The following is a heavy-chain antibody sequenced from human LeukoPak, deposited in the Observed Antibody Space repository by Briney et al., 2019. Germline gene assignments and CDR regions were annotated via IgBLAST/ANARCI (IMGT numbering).Heavy chain of an antibody. CDR2: IIDSGNSI. D-gene: IGHD1-26*01. Sequence: GGSLRLSYAASGFTFSSCAMSWVRQAPGKGLEWVSTIIDSGNSIYYADSVEGRFTISRDNSKDTLYLQMDSLRAGDTAVYYCAKDPIFSGSYGVFDSWGQGTLVTVSS. J-gene: IGHJ4*02. V-gene: IGHV3-23*01. CDR1: GFTFSSCA. CDR3: AKDPIFSGSYGVFDS.